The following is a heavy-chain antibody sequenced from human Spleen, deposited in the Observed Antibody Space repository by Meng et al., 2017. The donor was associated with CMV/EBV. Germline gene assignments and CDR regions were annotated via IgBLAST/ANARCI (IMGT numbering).Heavy chain of an antibody. V-gene: IGHV3-69-1*01. CDR1: GFTFTDHF. D-gene: IGHD5-24*01. Sequence: GGSLRLSCVTSGFTFTDHFMIWIRLAPGKGLEWISCATNTDDTYHVDSVKGRFTISRDNSKNSLYLQMNSLRAEDTAVYYCARDVEMATISPPDYWGQGTLVTVSS. J-gene: IGHJ4*02. CDR3: ARDVEMATISPPDY. CDR2: ATNTDDT.